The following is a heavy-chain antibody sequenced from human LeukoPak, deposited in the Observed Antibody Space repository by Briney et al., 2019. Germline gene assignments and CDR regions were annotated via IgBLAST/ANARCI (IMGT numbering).Heavy chain of an antibody. D-gene: IGHD4-17*01. V-gene: IGHV4-4*07. CDR2: IYTSGST. Sequence: SETLSLTCTVSGGSISSYYWSWIRQPAGKGLEWIGRIYTSGSTNYNPSLKSRVTMSVDTSKNQFSLKLSSVTAADTAVYYCAILGGGYGVYSLSYAFDIWGQGTMVTVSS. CDR3: AILGGGYGVYSLSYAFDI. J-gene: IGHJ3*02. CDR1: GGSISSYY.